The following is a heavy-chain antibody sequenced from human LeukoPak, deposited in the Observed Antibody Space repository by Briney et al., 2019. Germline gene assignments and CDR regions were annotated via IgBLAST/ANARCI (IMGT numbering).Heavy chain of an antibody. D-gene: IGHD5-18*01. V-gene: IGHV1-46*01. CDR1: GYTFTSYY. CDR3: ARVEGLTATVTD. CDR2: IITSAGST. J-gene: IGHJ4*02. Sequence: GASVKVSCKASGYTFTSYYMHWVRQAPGQGLEWMGLIITSAGSTTYAQNFQGRVTLTRDTSTSTVYMEMSSLRSEDTAAYYCARVEGLTATVTDWGQGTLVTVSS.